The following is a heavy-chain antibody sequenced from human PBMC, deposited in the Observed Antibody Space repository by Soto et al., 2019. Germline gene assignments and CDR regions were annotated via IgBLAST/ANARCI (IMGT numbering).Heavy chain of an antibody. CDR2: ISGSGHAT. Sequence: EVKLLESGGGLVPPGASARLSCLTSGFIFDNYAMSWVRQSPGRRLEWVAAISGSGHATYYTQSVQGRFIISRDKSKKTVFLQMNNLRAEDTAVYYCAKGRYFDSRGGCANNWGLGTLVTVSS. CDR1: GFIFDNYA. CDR3: AKGRYFDSRGGCANN. V-gene: IGHV3-23*01. J-gene: IGHJ4*02. D-gene: IGHD3-22*01.